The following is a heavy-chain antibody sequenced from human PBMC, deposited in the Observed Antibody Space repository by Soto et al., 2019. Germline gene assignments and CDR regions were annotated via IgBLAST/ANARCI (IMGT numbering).Heavy chain of an antibody. CDR2: IRSKANSYAT. J-gene: IGHJ3*02. D-gene: IGHD3-22*01. V-gene: IGHV3-73*01. CDR3: TISSYYYDSSGQMIAFDI. Sequence: GGSLRLSCAASGFTFSGSAMHWVRQASGKGLEWVGRIRSKANSYATAYAASVKGRFTISRDDSKNTAYLQMNSLKTEDTAVYYCTISSYYYDSSGQMIAFDIWGQGTMVTVSS. CDR1: GFTFSGSA.